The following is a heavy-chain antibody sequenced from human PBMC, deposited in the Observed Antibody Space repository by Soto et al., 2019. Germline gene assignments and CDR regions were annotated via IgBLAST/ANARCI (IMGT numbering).Heavy chain of an antibody. D-gene: IGHD4-17*01. V-gene: IGHV3-30-3*01. CDR1: GFTFSSYA. Sequence: QVQLVESGGGVVQPGRSLRLSCAASGFTFSSYAMHWVRQAPGKGLEWVAVISYDGSNKYYADSVKGRFTISRDNSKNTLYLQMNSLRAEDTAVYYCARDDYGDYGSGLLDYWRQGALVTVSS. CDR2: ISYDGSNK. CDR3: ARDDYGDYGSGLLDY. J-gene: IGHJ4*02.